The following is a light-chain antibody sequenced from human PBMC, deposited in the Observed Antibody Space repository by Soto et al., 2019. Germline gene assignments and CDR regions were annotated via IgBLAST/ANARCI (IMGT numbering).Light chain of an antibody. CDR2: DVS. J-gene: IGKJ1*01. V-gene: IGKV1-5*01. CDR1: QSLSTW. CDR3: QQYYSSSRT. Sequence: DIQMTQSPSTLTASVGDRVTITCRASQSLSTWLAWYQQKPGKAPNLLIYDVSNLKSGVPSRFSGSGSGTEFTLTISSLQPDDFATYFCQQYYSSSRTFGQGTKVDI.